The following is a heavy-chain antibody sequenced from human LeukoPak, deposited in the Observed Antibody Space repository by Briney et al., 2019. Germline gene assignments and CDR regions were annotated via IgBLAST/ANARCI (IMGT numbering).Heavy chain of an antibody. J-gene: IGHJ4*02. D-gene: IGHD4-23*01. V-gene: IGHV4-59*08. CDR1: GGSISSYY. CDR3: ARQTSYGGRPFDY. Sequence: SETLSLTCTVSGGSISSYYWSWIRQPPGKGLEWIGYIYYSGSTNYNPSLKSRVTISVDTSKNQFSLKLSSVTAADTAVYYCARQTSYGGRPFDYWGQGTLVTVSS. CDR2: IYYSGST.